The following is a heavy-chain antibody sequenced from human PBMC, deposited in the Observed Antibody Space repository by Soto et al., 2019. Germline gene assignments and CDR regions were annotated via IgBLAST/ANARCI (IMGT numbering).Heavy chain of an antibody. CDR2: LSDSGGSI. CDR1: GFTFNRHA. CDR3: AKVSSAWYAGFFDL. Sequence: EVQLLESGGGLVQPGGSLRLSCTASGFTFNRHAMTWVRQAPGKGLEWVSVLSDSGGSIYYADSVKGRFTISRDNSMNTLYLQMNTLRAEDTAVYYCAKVSSAWYAGFFDLWGQGTLVTVSS. D-gene: IGHD2-8*01. V-gene: IGHV3-23*01. J-gene: IGHJ4*02.